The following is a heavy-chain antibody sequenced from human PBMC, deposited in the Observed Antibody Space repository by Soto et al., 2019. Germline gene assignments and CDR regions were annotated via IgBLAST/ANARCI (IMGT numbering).Heavy chain of an antibody. D-gene: IGHD3-10*01. CDR1: GSNYG. CDR3: AKDTRPGVYYSYYGMDV. V-gene: IGHV3-30*18. J-gene: IGHJ6*02. CDR2: ISFDGGNK. Sequence: PGGSLRLSCVGFGSNYGTHWVRQAPGKGLEWVAVISFDGGNKYHADPVKGRFTISRDNSKNTLYLQMNTLRPEDTAVYYCAKDTRPGVYYSYYGMDVWGQGTTVTVSS.